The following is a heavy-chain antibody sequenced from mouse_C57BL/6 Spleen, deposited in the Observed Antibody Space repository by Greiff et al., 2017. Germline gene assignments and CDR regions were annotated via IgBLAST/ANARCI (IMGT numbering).Heavy chain of an antibody. D-gene: IGHD1-1*01. J-gene: IGHJ1*03. Sequence: QVQLQQPGAELVRPGSSVKLSCKASGYTFTSYWMDWVKQRPGQGLEWIGNIYPSDSETHYNQKFKAKATLTVDKSSSTAYMQFKSLTSEDSAVYYCARRADYYGSTYRYFDVWGTGTTVTVSS. CDR3: ARRADYYGSTYRYFDV. V-gene: IGHV1-61*01. CDR2: IYPSDSET. CDR1: GYTFTSYW.